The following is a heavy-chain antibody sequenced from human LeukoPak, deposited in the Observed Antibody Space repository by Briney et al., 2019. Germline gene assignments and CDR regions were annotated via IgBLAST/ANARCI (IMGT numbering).Heavy chain of an antibody. CDR1: GGSISSYY. CDR3: ARGPFTREFDY. Sequence: SETLSLTCTVSGGSISSYYWSWIRQPPGKGLEWIGYIYYSGSTNYNPSLKSRVTISVDTSKNQFSLKLSSVTAADTAVYYCARGPFTREFDYWGQGTLVTVSS. D-gene: IGHD2/OR15-2a*01. V-gene: IGHV4-59*12. CDR2: IYYSGST. J-gene: IGHJ4*02.